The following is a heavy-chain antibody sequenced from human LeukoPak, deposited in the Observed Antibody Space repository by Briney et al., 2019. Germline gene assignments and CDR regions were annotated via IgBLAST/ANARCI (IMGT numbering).Heavy chain of an antibody. J-gene: IGHJ4*02. CDR3: ARDRPTGSYYSIDY. V-gene: IGHV3-33*01. CDR1: GFPFKELG. D-gene: IGHD1-26*01. CDR2: IWYDGSNK. Sequence: PGGSLRLSCAASGFPFKELGVTWFRKSQARGPIGVPLIWYDGSNKYYADSVKGRFTISRDNSKNTVYLQMNSLRVEDTAIYYCARDRPTGSYYSIDYWGQGTLAAVSS.